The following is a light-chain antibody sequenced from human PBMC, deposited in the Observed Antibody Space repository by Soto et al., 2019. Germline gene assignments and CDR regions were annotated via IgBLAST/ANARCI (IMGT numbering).Light chain of an antibody. J-gene: IGKJ1*01. V-gene: IGKV3D-20*02. CDR3: QQWGT. Sequence: EIVLTQSPATLSLSPGERATLSCRASQSLSSNFLAWYQQKPGQPPRLLIYDSSTRATGFPDRFSGSGSGTDFTLTIIRLEPEDFAVYYCQQWGTFGQGTKVDIK. CDR2: DSS. CDR1: QSLSSNF.